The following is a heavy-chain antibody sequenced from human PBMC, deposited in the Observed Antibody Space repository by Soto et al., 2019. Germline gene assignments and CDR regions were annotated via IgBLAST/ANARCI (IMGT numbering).Heavy chain of an antibody. Sequence: ASVKVSCKASGYTFTGYYMHWVRQAPGQGLEWMGWINPNSGGTNYAQKFQGWVTMTRDTSISTAYMELSRLRSDDTAVYYCARWVGSSWYVGRFDPWRQGTLVTVSS. CDR2: INPNSGGT. D-gene: IGHD6-13*01. CDR1: GYTFTGYY. CDR3: ARWVGSSWYVGRFDP. V-gene: IGHV1-2*04. J-gene: IGHJ5*02.